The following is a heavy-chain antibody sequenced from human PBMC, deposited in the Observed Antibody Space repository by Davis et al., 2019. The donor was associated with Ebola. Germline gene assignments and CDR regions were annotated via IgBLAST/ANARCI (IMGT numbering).Heavy chain of an antibody. D-gene: IGHD6-6*01. CDR3: ARVRVYSSSSYWFDP. CDR2: IIPIFGTA. V-gene: IGHV1-69*06. J-gene: IGHJ5*02. Sequence: SVKVSCKASGGTFSSYAISWVRQAPGQGLEWMGGIIPIFGTANYAQKFQGRVTITADKSTSTAYMELSSLRSEDTAVYYCARVRVYSSSSYWFDPWGQGTLVTASS. CDR1: GGTFSSYA.